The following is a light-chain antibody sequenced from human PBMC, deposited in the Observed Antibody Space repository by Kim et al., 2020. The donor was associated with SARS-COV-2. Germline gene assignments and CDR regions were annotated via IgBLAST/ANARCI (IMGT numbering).Light chain of an antibody. CDR3: QQRRTWPLP. Sequence: EIVLTLSRATLSLSPGERATLSCRASQSIGDWLAWYQQRSGQASRVLMYDSSIRATGIQARFSCSGSGTDFTRTISSLEPEDFAVYYCQQRRTWPLPFGRGTKVDIK. V-gene: IGKV3-11*01. CDR2: DSS. J-gene: IGKJ4*01. CDR1: QSIGDW.